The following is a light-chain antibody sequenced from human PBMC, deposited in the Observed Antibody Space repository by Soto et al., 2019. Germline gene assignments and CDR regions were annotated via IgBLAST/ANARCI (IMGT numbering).Light chain of an antibody. J-gene: IGKJ4*01. CDR3: QQYNNWPSLT. V-gene: IGKV3D-15*01. Sequence: EIVMTQSPATLSVSPGERATLSCRASQSVSSNLAWYQQKPGQAPRLLIYGASTRATGIPARFSGSWSGTECTLTISSLQSEDFAVYSCQQYNNWPSLTFGGGTKVEIK. CDR1: QSVSSN. CDR2: GAS.